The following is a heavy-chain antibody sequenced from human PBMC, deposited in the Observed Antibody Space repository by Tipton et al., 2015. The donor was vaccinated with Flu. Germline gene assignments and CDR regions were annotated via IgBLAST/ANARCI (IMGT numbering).Heavy chain of an antibody. CDR2: IYTSGST. V-gene: IGHV4-4*07. J-gene: IGHJ4*02. CDR1: GGSISSHY. CDR3: ARDGWLRGFDY. D-gene: IGHD3-10*01. Sequence: TLSLTCTASGGSISSHYWSWIRQPAGKGLEWIGRIYTSGSTNYNPSLKSRVTMSVDTSKNQFSLKLSSVTAADTAVYYCARDGWLRGFDYWGQGTLVTVSS.